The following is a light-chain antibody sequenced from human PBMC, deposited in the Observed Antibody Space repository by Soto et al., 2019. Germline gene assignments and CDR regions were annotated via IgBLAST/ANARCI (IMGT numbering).Light chain of an antibody. V-gene: IGKV1-39*01. J-gene: IGKJ1*01. CDR2: AAS. CDR1: QGISTY. Sequence: DIQMTQSPSSLSASVGDRVTITCRASQGISTYLNWYQQKPRKAPKLLIYAASSLQSGVPSRFSGSGSETDFTLTISSLQHEHSETYSCQQSYSTTWTLGQGTKVDIK. CDR3: QQSYSTTWT.